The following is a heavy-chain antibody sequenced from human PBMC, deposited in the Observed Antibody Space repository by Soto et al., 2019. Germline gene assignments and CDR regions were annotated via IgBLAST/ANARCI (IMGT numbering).Heavy chain of an antibody. D-gene: IGHD1-1*01. CDR1: GRSINNYY. CDR2: MYYSGST. CDR3: ARSPGSTTANNLDY. V-gene: IGHV4-59*08. J-gene: IGHJ4*02. Sequence: SETLSLTSPVSGRSINNYYCNWIRQPPRKGLEWIGYMYYSGSTSYNPSLKSRVTISVDRSKNEFALKLSSVTAADTAVYYCARSPGSTTANNLDYWGQGTPVTVSS.